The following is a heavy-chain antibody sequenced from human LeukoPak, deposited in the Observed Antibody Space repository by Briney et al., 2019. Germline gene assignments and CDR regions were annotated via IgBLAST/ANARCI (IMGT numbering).Heavy chain of an antibody. D-gene: IGHD4-17*01. CDR2: IYTSGST. J-gene: IGHJ1*01. CDR3: ARGGGGDYEEYFQH. Sequence: SETLSLTCTVPGGSISSGSYYWSWIRQPAGKGLEWIGRIYTSGSTNYNPSLKSRVTISVDTSKNQFSLKPSSVTAADTAVYYCARGGGGDYEEYFQHWGQGTLVTVSS. V-gene: IGHV4-61*02. CDR1: GGSISSGSYY.